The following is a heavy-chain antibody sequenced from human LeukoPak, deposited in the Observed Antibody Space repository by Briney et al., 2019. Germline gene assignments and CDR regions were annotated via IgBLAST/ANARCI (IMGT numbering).Heavy chain of an antibody. CDR1: GYTFTSYG. Sequence: EASVKVSCKASGYTFTSYGISWVRQAPGQGLEWMGWIRVYNGDTNYAQKLQGRVTMTTDTSTSTAYMELRSLRSDDTAVYYCATGYCSSTNCRIDYWGQGTLVSVSS. D-gene: IGHD2-2*03. CDR2: IRVYNGDT. J-gene: IGHJ4*02. CDR3: ATGYCSSTNCRIDY. V-gene: IGHV1-18*01.